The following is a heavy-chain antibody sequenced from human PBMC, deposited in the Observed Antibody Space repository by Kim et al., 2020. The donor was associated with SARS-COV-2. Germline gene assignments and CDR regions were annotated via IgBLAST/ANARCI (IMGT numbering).Heavy chain of an antibody. CDR3: AGGFVVVPAAMGY. D-gene: IGHD2-2*01. Sequence: YSQKFQGRSTINRETSASTAYMELSSLRSEDTAVYYCAGGFVVVPAAMGYWGQGTLVTVSS. J-gene: IGHJ4*02. V-gene: IGHV1-3*01.